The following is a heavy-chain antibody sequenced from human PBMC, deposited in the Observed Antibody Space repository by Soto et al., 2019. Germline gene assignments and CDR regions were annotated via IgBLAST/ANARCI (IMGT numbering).Heavy chain of an antibody. CDR2: ISAYNGNT. CDR3: ARVGGYCSSTSCYRWFDP. V-gene: IGHV1-18*04. J-gene: IGHJ5*02. Sequence: QCQLVQSGAEVKKPGASVKVSCKASGYTFTTYDISWVRQAPGQGLEWMGWISAYNGNTNYAQKLQGRVTMTTDTSTSTAYMEPRSLRSDDTAVYYCARVGGYCSSTSCYRWFDPWGQGTLVTVSS. D-gene: IGHD2-2*01. CDR1: GYTFTTYD.